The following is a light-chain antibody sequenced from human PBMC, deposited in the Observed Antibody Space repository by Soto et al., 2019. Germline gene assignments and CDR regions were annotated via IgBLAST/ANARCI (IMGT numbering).Light chain of an antibody. J-gene: IGKJ4*01. CDR1: QGIGST. CDR2: GAS. Sequence: EIVMTHSPASLSVSPGERATLSCRASQGIGSTLAWYQQKPGQTPRLLTYGASTSATGVPARLIGSGSWTEVTLTINSLQSEEFAVYYCQRYNNWPLTFGGGTKVDI. CDR3: QRYNNWPLT. V-gene: IGKV3-15*01.